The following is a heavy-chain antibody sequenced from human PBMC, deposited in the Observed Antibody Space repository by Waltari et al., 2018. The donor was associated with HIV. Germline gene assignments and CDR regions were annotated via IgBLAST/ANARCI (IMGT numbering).Heavy chain of an antibody. CDR2: ISSSGDTI. D-gene: IGHD3-10*01. V-gene: IGHV3-11*04. CDR1: GFSLSSSGMS. Sequence: QVTLRESGPALVKPSQTLTLTCTFSGFSLSSSGMSVSWIRQTPGKALEWVSHISSSGDTIYYADSVKGRFTISRDNAENSLYLQMNSLRDEDTALYYCASTVRPNYYKYYGMDVWGQGTTVTVSS. CDR3: ASTVRPNYYKYYGMDV. J-gene: IGHJ6*02.